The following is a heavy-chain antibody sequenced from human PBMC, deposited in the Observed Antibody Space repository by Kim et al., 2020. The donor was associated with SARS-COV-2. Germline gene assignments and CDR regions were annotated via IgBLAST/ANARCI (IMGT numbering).Heavy chain of an antibody. V-gene: IGHV3-7*01. CDR3: ARGGLFYSCDI. J-gene: IGHJ3*02. Sequence: VDSVRGRFTISRDNAKNSLYLQMSSLRAEDTAVYYCARGGLFYSCDIWGQGTLVSVSS. D-gene: IGHD3-10*01.